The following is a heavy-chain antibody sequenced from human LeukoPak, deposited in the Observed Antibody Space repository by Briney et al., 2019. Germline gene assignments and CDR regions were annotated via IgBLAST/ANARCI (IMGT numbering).Heavy chain of an antibody. CDR2: INPSGGST. CDR3: ARDYGSGSYYKSLLDAFDI. D-gene: IGHD3-10*01. CDR1: GYTFTSYY. V-gene: IGHV1-46*01. Sequence: ASVKVSCKASGYTFTSYYMHWVRQAPGQGLEWMGIINPSGGSTSYAQKFQGKVTMTRDTSTSTVYMELSSLRSEDTAVYYCARDYGSGSYYKSLLDAFDIWGQGTMVTVSS. J-gene: IGHJ3*02.